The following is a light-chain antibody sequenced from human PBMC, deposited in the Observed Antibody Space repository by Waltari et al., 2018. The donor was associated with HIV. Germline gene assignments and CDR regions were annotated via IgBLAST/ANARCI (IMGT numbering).Light chain of an antibody. J-gene: IGKJ4*01. CDR2: LGS. CDR1: QSLLHSNGYNY. Sequence: VMTQSPLSLPVTPGEPASISCRSSQSLLHSNGYNYLDWYLQKPGQSPQLLIYLGSNRASGVPDRFSGSGSGTDFTLKISRVEAEDVGVYYCMQALQTPQLTFGGGTKVEIK. V-gene: IGKV2-28*01. CDR3: MQALQTPQLT.